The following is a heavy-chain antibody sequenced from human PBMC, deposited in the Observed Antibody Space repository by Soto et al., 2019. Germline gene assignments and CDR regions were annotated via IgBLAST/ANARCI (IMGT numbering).Heavy chain of an antibody. V-gene: IGHV1-69*04. Sequence: SVKVSCKASGGTFSSYTISWVRQAPGQGLEWMGRIIPILGIANYAQKFQGRVTITADKSTSTAYMELSSLRSEDTAVYYCAREGLVLVPTTVNSDYYYYAMDVWGQGTAVTVSS. D-gene: IGHD4-17*01. J-gene: IGHJ6*02. CDR2: IIPILGIA. CDR1: GGTFSSYT. CDR3: AREGLVLVPTTVNSDYYYYAMDV.